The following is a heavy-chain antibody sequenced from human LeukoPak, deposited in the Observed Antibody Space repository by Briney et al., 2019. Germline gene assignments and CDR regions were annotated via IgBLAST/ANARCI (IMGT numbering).Heavy chain of an antibody. V-gene: IGHV4-59*12. Sequence: SETLSLTCTVSGGSISSYYWSWIRQPPGKGLEWIGHIYYSGSTNYNPSLKSRVTISVDTSKNQFSLKLSSVTAADTAVYYCAREAYDFWSGFPQLYYYYYYMDVWGKGTTVTVSS. J-gene: IGHJ6*03. CDR2: IYYSGST. D-gene: IGHD3-3*01. CDR3: AREAYDFWSGFPQLYYYYYYMDV. CDR1: GGSISSYY.